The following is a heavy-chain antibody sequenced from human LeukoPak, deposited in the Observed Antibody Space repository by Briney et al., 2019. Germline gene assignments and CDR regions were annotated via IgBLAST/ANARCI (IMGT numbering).Heavy chain of an antibody. Sequence: GRSLRLSCAASGFTFKDYAIHWVRQPPGKGLEWVSHISWNSGSIDYADSVKGRFTISRDNAKNSLYLQMNSLRAEDTAVYYCARHVVAVGFDYWGQGTLVTVSS. CDR3: ARHVVAVGFDY. D-gene: IGHD3-22*01. V-gene: IGHV3-9*01. CDR2: ISWNSGSI. CDR1: GFTFKDYA. J-gene: IGHJ4*02.